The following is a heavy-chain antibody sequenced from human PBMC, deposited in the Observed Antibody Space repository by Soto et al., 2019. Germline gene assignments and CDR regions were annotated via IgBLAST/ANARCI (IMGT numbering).Heavy chain of an antibody. Sequence: VQLEESGGGVVQPGRSLRLSCAASGFTVSDYAMHWVRQAPGKGLEWVAVVSHEGRNTHYADSVKGRFTISRDSSKNTVSLEMTSLRAEDTAVYYCATGGRQWLVTSDFNYWGQGALVTVSS. V-gene: IGHV3-30*03. CDR3: ATGGRQWLVTSDFNY. J-gene: IGHJ4*02. CDR2: VSHEGRNT. D-gene: IGHD6-19*01. CDR1: GFTVSDYA.